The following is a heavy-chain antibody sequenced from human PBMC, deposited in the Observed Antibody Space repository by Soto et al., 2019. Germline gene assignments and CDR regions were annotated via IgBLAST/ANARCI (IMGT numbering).Heavy chain of an antibody. CDR1: GFDVSNTY. J-gene: IGHJ5*02. Sequence: QPVASLRRSFKSSGFDVSNTYLKWVRHAPCKQLVWVSVIYPGGSTYYIDSLKGRFSISSDDSKNTFYLQMNSLRVDDMAVDYCARGYCISSSCYVAWLDPWGQGS. V-gene: IGHV3-53*01. D-gene: IGHD2-2*01. CDR3: ARGYCISSSCYVAWLDP. CDR2: IYPGGST.